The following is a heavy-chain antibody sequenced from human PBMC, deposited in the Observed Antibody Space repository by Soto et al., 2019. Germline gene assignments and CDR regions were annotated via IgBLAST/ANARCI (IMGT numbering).Heavy chain of an antibody. V-gene: IGHV3-30*02. Sequence: PGGSLRLSCEGSGFIFSNNGMHWVRQAPGKGLEWVAFMSYDGSAKFLADSVKGRFTISRDNSKSTLFLHMSSLRAEDTAIYYCAIVRVADSPLDHWGQGTLVTVSS. CDR3: AIVRVADSPLDH. J-gene: IGHJ4*02. CDR1: GFIFSNNG. CDR2: MSYDGSAK. D-gene: IGHD3-10*02.